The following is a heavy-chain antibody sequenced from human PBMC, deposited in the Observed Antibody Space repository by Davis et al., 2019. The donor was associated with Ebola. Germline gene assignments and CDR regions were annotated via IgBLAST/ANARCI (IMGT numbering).Heavy chain of an antibody. D-gene: IGHD3-10*01. J-gene: IGHJ4*02. Sequence: GESLKISCAASGFTFSRYWMNWVRQVPGKGLVWVSGITSDGSARSYADSVRGRFTIFRDNAKNTLYLQMNSLRAEDTAVYYCARREAGSIDYWGLGTLVTVSS. CDR3: ARREAGSIDY. CDR1: GFTFSRYW. CDR2: ITSDGSAR. V-gene: IGHV3-74*01.